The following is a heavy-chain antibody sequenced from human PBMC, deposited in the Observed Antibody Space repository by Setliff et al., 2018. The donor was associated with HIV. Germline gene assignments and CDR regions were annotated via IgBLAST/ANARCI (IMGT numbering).Heavy chain of an antibody. J-gene: IGHJ3*02. Sequence: SETLSLTCDVYGGSFRGYYWSGIRQSPGKGLEWIAEINDSGTTTSNPSLKSRVTISLDTPKNQFSLKLNSVTAADTAVYYCARSTWTRFGGALTQLWPQRGAFDIWGQGTKVTVSS. CDR2: INDSGTT. D-gene: IGHD5-18*01. CDR3: ARSTWTRFGGALTQLWPQRGAFDI. V-gene: IGHV4-34*01. CDR1: GGSFRGYY.